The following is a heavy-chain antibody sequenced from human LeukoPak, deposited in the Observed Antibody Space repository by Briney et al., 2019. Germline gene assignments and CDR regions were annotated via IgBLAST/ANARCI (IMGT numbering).Heavy chain of an antibody. CDR3: ARDGWLDY. J-gene: IGHJ4*02. Sequence: GGSLRLSCVVSGLTLSSYEMNWVRQAPGKGLEWVSYISSSGSTRYYADSVKGRFTISRDNAKNSLYLQMNSLRAEDTAIYYCARDGWLDYWGQGTLVTVSS. CDR1: GLTLSSYE. V-gene: IGHV3-48*03. CDR2: ISSSGSTR. D-gene: IGHD3-22*01.